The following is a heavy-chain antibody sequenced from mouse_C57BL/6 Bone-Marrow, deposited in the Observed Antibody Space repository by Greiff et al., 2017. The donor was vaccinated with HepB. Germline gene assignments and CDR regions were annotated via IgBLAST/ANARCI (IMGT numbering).Heavy chain of an antibody. V-gene: IGHV3-6*01. CDR1: GYSITSGYY. CDR2: ISYDGSN. J-gene: IGHJ4*01. D-gene: IGHD1-1*01. CDR3: ARDGTTVDYYAMDY. Sequence: ESGPGLVKPSQSLSLTCSVTGYSITSGYYWNWIRQFPGNKLEWMGYISYDGSNNYNPSLKNRISITRDTSKNQFFLKLNSVTTEDTATYYSARDGTTVDYYAMDYWGQGTSVTVSS.